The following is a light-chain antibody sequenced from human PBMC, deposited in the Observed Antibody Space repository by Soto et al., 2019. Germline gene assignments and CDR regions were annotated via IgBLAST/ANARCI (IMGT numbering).Light chain of an antibody. V-gene: IGLV1-44*01. CDR1: SSNIGSNT. CDR3: ASWDDSLNGRCV. Sequence: QSVLTQPPSASGTPGQRVTISCSGSSSNIGSNTVNWYQQLPGTAPKLLIYNNNQRPSGVPARFSGSNSGTSASLAISGLQSEDEADYYCASWDDSLNGRCVFGTWTKVTVL. J-gene: IGLJ1*01. CDR2: NNN.